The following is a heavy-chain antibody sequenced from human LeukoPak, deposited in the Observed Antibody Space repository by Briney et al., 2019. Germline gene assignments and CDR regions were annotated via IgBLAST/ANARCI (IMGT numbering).Heavy chain of an antibody. J-gene: IGHJ4*02. CDR1: GGSISSHY. D-gene: IGHD1-26*01. CDR3: AREGGEWELLGYFDY. V-gene: IGHV4-59*11. Sequence: SETLSLTCTVSGGSISSHYWSWIRQPPGKGLEWIGYIYYSGSANYNPSLKSRVTISVDTSKNQFSLKLSSVTAADTAVYYCAREGGEWELLGYFDYWGQGTLVTVSS. CDR2: IYYSGSA.